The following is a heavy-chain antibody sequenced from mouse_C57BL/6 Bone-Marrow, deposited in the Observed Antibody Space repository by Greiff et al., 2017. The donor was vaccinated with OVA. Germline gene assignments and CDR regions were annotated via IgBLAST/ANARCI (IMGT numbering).Heavy chain of an antibody. CDR3: ARSELWYFDV. Sequence: VQLQQPGAELVKPGASVKLSCKASGYTFTSYWMHWVKQRPGQGLEWIGMIHPNSGSTNYNEKFKSKATLTVDKSSSTAYMQLSSLTSEGSAVYYSARSELWYFDVWGTGTTVTVSS. V-gene: IGHV1-64*01. CDR2: IHPNSGST. J-gene: IGHJ1*03. D-gene: IGHD4-1*01. CDR1: GYTFTSYW.